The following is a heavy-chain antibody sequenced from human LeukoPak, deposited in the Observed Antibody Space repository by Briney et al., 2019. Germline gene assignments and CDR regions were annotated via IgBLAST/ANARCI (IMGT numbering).Heavy chain of an antibody. Sequence: PGGSLRLSCVASGFTFSSYWMHWVRQDPRKGLVWVSRINGDGRNINYADSVRGRFTISRDNAKNTLYLQMNSLRAEDTAVYYGARDDLLWFGEPQNAFDIWGQGTMVTVSS. CDR2: INGDGRNI. CDR3: ARDDLLWFGEPQNAFDI. V-gene: IGHV3-74*01. CDR1: GFTFSSYW. J-gene: IGHJ3*02. D-gene: IGHD3-10*01.